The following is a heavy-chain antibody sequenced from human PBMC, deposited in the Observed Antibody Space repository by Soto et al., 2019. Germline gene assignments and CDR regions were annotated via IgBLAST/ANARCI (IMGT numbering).Heavy chain of an antibody. V-gene: IGHV5-10-1*01. D-gene: IGHD3-10*01. Sequence: EVQLVQSGAEVKKPGESLRISCKGSGYSFTSYWIAWVRQMPGKGLEWMGRIDPSDSYTNYSPSFQGHVTISADKSICIAYLQWISLKASDSAMYYCARRLYGSGHYYYYGMDLWGQGTTVTVSS. J-gene: IGHJ6*02. CDR2: IDPSDSYT. CDR3: ARRLYGSGHYYYYGMDL. CDR1: GYSFTSYW.